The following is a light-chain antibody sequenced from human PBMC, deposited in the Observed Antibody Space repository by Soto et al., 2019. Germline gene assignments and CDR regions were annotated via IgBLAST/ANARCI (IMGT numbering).Light chain of an antibody. J-gene: IGKJ2*01. CDR3: QQYNNWSPYT. Sequence: EIVMTQSPATLSVSPGERATLSCRASQSVSSNLAWYQQKPGQAPRLLIYGASTRATGIPARFSGSGSGTEFPLTISSLQSEDFAVYYCQQYNNWSPYTFGQATKLEIK. CDR2: GAS. CDR1: QSVSSN. V-gene: IGKV3-15*01.